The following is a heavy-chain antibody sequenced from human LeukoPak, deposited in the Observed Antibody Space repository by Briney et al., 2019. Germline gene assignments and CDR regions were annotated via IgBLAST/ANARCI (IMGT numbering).Heavy chain of an antibody. CDR3: TTGLYYYDSSKSWFDP. CDR1: GFTFSNAW. J-gene: IGHJ5*02. V-gene: IGHV3-15*01. Sequence: GGSLRLSCAASGFTFSNAWMSWVRQAPGKGLEWVGRIKRKTDGGTTDYAAPVKGRFTISRDGSKNTLYLQMNSLKTEDTAVYYCTTGLYYYDSSKSWFDPWGQGTLVTVSS. D-gene: IGHD3-22*01. CDR2: IKRKTDGGTT.